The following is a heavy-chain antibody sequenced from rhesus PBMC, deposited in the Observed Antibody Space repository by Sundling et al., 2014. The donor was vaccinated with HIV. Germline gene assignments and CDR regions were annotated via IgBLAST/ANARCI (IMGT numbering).Heavy chain of an antibody. CDR2: ISYTGAST. D-gene: IGHD1-44*01. V-gene: IGHV3-59*01. J-gene: IGHJ4*01. Sequence: EVQLVESGGGLGKPGGSLRLSCAASGFSFSDSYMHWVRQAPGKGLEWVSSISYTGASTYYADSVKGRFTISRENAKNALFLQMDSLRPEDTAVYYCAQSSGTYGGVAYWGQGVLVTVSS. CDR3: AQSSGTYGGVAY. CDR1: GFSFSDSY.